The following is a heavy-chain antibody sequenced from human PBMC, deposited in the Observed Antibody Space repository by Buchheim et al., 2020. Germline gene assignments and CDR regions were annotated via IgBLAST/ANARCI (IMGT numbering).Heavy chain of an antibody. Sequence: EVQLMESGGGLVKPGGSLRLSCAASGFTFSSYSMNWVRQAPGKGLEWVSSISSSSSYIYYADSVKGRFNNSRDNAKNSLYLQMNSLRAEDTAVYYCARVGVDYGDYLYYYYGMDVWGQGTT. V-gene: IGHV3-21*01. CDR2: ISSSSSYI. J-gene: IGHJ6*02. D-gene: IGHD4-17*01. CDR1: GFTFSSYS. CDR3: ARVGVDYGDYLYYYYGMDV.